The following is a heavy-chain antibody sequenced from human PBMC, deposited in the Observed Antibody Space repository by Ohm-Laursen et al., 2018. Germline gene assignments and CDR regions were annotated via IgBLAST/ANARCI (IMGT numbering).Heavy chain of an antibody. CDR2: ISSSGSTI. J-gene: IGHJ6*02. CDR1: GFTFSSYE. V-gene: IGHV3-48*03. D-gene: IGHD3-10*01. Sequence: SLRLSCSASGFTFSSYEMNWVRQAPGKGLEWVSYISSSGSTIYYADSVKGRFTISRDNAKNSLYLQMNSLRAEDTAVYYCARGLGYGSGSSLYYYYYGMDVWGQGTTVTVSS. CDR3: ARGLGYGSGSSLYYYYYGMDV.